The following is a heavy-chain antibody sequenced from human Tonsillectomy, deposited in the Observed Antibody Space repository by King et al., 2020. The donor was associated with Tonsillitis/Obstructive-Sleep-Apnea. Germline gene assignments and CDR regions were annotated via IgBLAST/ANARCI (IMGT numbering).Heavy chain of an antibody. CDR3: ASCIVVVADARGVNYYGMDV. CDR1: GFTFSSYA. D-gene: IGHD2-2*01. Sequence: VQLVESGGGLVQPGGSLRLSCAASGFTFSSYAMSWVRQAPGKGLEWVSAISGSGGSTYYAESVKGRFTISRDNSKNTLYLQMNSLRAEDTAVYYCASCIVVVADARGVNYYGMDVWGQGTTVTVSS. V-gene: IGHV3-23*04. CDR2: ISGSGGST. J-gene: IGHJ6*02.